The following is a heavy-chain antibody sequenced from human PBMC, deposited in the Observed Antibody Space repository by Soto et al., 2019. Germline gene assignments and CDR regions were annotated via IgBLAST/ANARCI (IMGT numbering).Heavy chain of an antibody. J-gene: IGHJ4*02. V-gene: IGHV4-31*02. CDR3: AREYSYGHDY. D-gene: IGHD5-18*01. CDR2: MSSSGST. Sequence: QVQLQESGPGLVEPSQTLSLTCSVSGDSISSGGYYWSWIRQHPGKGLEWIGYMSSSGSTYYNPSLKTRLTISIDASKKQFSLKLSSVTAADTAVYYCAREYSYGHDYWGKGTRVTVSS. CDR1: GDSISSGGYY.